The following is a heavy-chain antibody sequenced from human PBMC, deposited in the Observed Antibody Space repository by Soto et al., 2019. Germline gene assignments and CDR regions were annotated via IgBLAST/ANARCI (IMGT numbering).Heavy chain of an antibody. CDR2: IIPIFGTA. J-gene: IGHJ6*02. CDR3: ARGKDIVVVVAPTLGYYYYGMDV. Sequence: QVQLVQSGAEVKKPGSSVKVSCKASGGTFSSYAISWVRQAPGQGLEWMGGIIPIFGTANYAQKFQGRVAITADESTSTAYMELSSLRSEDTAVYYCARGKDIVVVVAPTLGYYYYGMDVWGQGTTVTVSS. D-gene: IGHD2-15*01. V-gene: IGHV1-69*12. CDR1: GGTFSSYA.